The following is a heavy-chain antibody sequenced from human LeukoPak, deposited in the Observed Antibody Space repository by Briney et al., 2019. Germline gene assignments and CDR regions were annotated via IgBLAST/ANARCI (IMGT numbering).Heavy chain of an antibody. CDR2: IYSGGST. D-gene: IGHD3-22*01. CDR1: GFTVSSNY. J-gene: IGHJ4*02. CDR3: AKDPVLRNYYDSSGYHFDY. V-gene: IGHV3-53*01. Sequence: GGSLRLSCAASGFTVSSNYMSWVRQAPGKGLEWVSVIYSGGSTYYADSVKGRFTISRDNSKNTLYLQMNSLRAEDTSVYYCAKDPVLRNYYDSSGYHFDYWGQGTLVTVSS.